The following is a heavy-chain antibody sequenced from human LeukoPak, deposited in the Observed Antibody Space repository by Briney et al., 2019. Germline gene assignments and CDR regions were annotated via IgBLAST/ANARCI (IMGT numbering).Heavy chain of an antibody. CDR2: TRNKANSYTT. CDR3: ARVGSWELGDMDV. V-gene: IGHV3-72*01. D-gene: IGHD1-26*01. CDR1: GFTFSDHY. Sequence: GGSLRLSCAASGFTFSDHYMDWVRQAPGKGLEWVGRTRNKANSYTTEYAASVKGRFTISRDDSKNSLYLQMNSLKTEDTAVYYCARVGSWELGDMDVWGQGTTVTVSS. J-gene: IGHJ6*02.